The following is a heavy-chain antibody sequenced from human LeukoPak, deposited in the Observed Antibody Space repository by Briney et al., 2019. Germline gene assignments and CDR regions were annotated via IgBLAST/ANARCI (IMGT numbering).Heavy chain of an antibody. D-gene: IGHD3-16*02. CDR1: GGSISSSSYY. Sequence: SETLSLTCTVSGGSISSSSYYRGWIRQPPGKGLEWIGSIYYSGSTYYNPSLKSRVTISVDTSKNQFSLKLSSVTAADTAVYYCARLIRYFDLWGRGTLVTVSS. J-gene: IGHJ2*01. CDR2: IYYSGST. V-gene: IGHV4-39*01. CDR3: ARLIRYFDL.